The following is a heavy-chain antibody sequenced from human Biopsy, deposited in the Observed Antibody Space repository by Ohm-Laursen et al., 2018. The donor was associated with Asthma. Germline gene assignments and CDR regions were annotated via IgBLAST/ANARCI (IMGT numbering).Heavy chain of an antibody. D-gene: IGHD6-19*01. J-gene: IGHJ4*02. CDR3: ARDSYSSGLYDDFES. V-gene: IGHV3-9*01. CDR2: ISWNSVSL. Sequence: SLRLSCSASGFDFDDFAMHWVRQAPGKGLEWVSSISWNSVSLDYAASVKGRFTISRDNAKNSLYLQMNSLRAEDTAVYYCARDSYSSGLYDDFESWGQGTLVTVSS. CDR1: GFDFDDFA.